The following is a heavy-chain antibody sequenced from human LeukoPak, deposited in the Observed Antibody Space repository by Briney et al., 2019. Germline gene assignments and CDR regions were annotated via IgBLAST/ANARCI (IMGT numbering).Heavy chain of an antibody. J-gene: IGHJ4*02. D-gene: IGHD5-12*01. CDR2: IHTSGST. V-gene: IGHV4-61*02. CDR1: GASISSGSSY. Sequence: TSETLSLTCTVSGASISSGSSYWGWFRQPAGKGLEWIGRIHTSGSTNYNPSLKSRVTMSADTSKNQFSLNMNSVTAADTAVYYCAREGSQANWGQGTLVTVSS. CDR3: AREGSQAN.